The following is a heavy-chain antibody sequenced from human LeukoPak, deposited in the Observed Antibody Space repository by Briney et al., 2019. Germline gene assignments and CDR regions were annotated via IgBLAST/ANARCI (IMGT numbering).Heavy chain of an antibody. J-gene: IGHJ4*02. CDR1: GGSISSGGYY. CDR3: ARVGYYDSSGAFDY. V-gene: IGHV4-30-4*08. Sequence: PSQTLSLTCTVSGGSISSGGYYWSWIRQHPGKGLEWIGYIYYSGSTYYNPSLKSRATISVDTSKNQFSLKLSSVTAADTAVYYCARVGYYDSSGAFDYWGQGTLVTVSS. D-gene: IGHD3-22*01. CDR2: IYYSGST.